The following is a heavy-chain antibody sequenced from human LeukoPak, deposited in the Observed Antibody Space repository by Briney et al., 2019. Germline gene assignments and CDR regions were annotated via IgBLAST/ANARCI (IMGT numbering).Heavy chain of an antibody. V-gene: IGHV3-23*01. J-gene: IGHJ4*02. CDR2: ISGSGSGGST. CDR3: AKLLAVTNSYYFNY. D-gene: IGHD6-19*01. Sequence: PGGSLRLSCAASGFTFSSYAMSWVRQAPGKGLEWVSTISGSGSGGSTYYADSVKGRFIISRDNSKDTLFLQMNSLRAEDTAVYYCAKLLAVTNSYYFNYWGQGTLVTVPS. CDR1: GFTFSSYA.